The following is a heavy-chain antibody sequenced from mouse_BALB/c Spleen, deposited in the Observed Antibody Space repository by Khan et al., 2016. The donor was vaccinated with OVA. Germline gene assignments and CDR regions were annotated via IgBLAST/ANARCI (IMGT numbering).Heavy chain of an antibody. CDR1: GFSLTSYG. CDR2: VWGDGNT. CDR3: VERGYYGYGNAWFAY. Sequence: VQLQESGPGLVAPSQSLSITCTVSGFSLTSYGVSWVRQPPGKGLEWLGVVWGDGNTNYHSAPISRLSISNDNSKSHVSLKLNSLQTDETATYYCVERGYYGYGNAWFAYWGQGTLVTVSA. V-gene: IGHV2-3*01. D-gene: IGHD1-2*01. J-gene: IGHJ3*01.